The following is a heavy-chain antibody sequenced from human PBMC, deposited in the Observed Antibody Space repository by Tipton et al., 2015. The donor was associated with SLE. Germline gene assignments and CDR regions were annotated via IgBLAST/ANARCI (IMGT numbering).Heavy chain of an antibody. V-gene: IGHV3-74*01. J-gene: IGHJ4*02. CDR3: ASTFATGY. CDR2: VSNDATTT. Sequence: SLRLSCLASGFSFITHWINWVRQATGKGLVWVSSVSNDATTTTNADSVKGRFTTSRDNAKNTVYLQMSSLRAEDTAVYYCASTFATGYWGQGMLVTVSS. CDR1: GFSFITHW. D-gene: IGHD1-1*01.